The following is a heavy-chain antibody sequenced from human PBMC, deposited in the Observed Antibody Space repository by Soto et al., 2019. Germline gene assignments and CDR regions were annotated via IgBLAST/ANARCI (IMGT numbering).Heavy chain of an antibody. J-gene: IGHJ4*02. D-gene: IGHD6-19*01. Sequence: ASVKVSCKASGYTFTNYAMNWVRQAPGQRLEWMGRISAGNDNTKYSQKFQGRVTITRDTSASTAYMELSSLRSEDTAVYYCARGAVSSGWYVGEFDSWGQGTLVTVSS. CDR2: ISAGNDNT. V-gene: IGHV1-3*01. CDR1: GYTFTNYA. CDR3: ARGAVSSGWYVGEFDS.